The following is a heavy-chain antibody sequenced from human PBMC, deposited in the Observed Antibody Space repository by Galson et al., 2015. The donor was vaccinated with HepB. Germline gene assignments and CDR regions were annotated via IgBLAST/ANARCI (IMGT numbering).Heavy chain of an antibody. V-gene: IGHV3-49*03. Sequence: SLRLSCAASGFTFGDYAMSWFRQAPGKGLEWVGFIRSKAYGGTTEYAASVKGRFTISRDDSKSIAYLQMNSLKTEDTAVYYCTRGYCSSTSCYQDHDAFDIWGQGTMVTVSS. CDR3: TRGYCSSTSCYQDHDAFDI. CDR2: IRSKAYGGTT. J-gene: IGHJ3*02. D-gene: IGHD2-2*01. CDR1: GFTFGDYA.